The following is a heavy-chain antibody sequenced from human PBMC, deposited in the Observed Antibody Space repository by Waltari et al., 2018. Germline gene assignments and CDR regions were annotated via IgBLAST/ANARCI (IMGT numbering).Heavy chain of an antibody. CDR3: ARHQVGGRDFEY. Sequence: QVQLHESGPGLVKSSETLSLTCAVSGYSIRRGYYWGWIRQPPGKGLEWIGTIYQSGSTYYNPSLKSRITISLDTSKNQFSLKLNSVTAADTAVYYCARHQVGGRDFEYWGQGTLVTVSS. CDR1: GYSIRRGYY. CDR2: IYQSGST. J-gene: IGHJ4*02. D-gene: IGHD1-26*01. V-gene: IGHV4-38-2*01.